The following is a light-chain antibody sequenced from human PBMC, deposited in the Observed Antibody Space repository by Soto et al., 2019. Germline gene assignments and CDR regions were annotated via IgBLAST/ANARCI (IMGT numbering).Light chain of an antibody. CDR1: QSVSSN. J-gene: IGKJ1*01. CDR3: QQYNNWPPWT. Sequence: EIVMTQSPATLSVSPGERATLSCRASQSVSSNLAWYQQKPGQAPRLLIYGASTSATSIPARFSGSGSGTEFTLTLSSLQYEDFSVYYCQQYNNWPPWTFGQGTKVEIK. V-gene: IGKV3-15*01. CDR2: GAS.